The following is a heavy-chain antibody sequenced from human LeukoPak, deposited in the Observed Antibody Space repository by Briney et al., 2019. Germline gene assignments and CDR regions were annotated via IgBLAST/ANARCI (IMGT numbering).Heavy chain of an antibody. CDR1: GGTFSSYA. Sequence: SVKVSCKASGGTFSSYAISWVRQAPGQGLEWMGRIIPILGIANYAQKFQGRVTITADKSTSTAYMELSSLRSEDTAVYYCARAPWGIQPMAYAGYWGQGTLVTVSS. D-gene: IGHD5-18*01. CDR3: ARAPWGIQPMAYAGY. V-gene: IGHV1-69*04. J-gene: IGHJ4*02. CDR2: IIPILGIA.